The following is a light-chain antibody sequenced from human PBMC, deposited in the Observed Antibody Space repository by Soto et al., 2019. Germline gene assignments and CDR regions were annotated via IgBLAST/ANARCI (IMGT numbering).Light chain of an antibody. CDR3: QSYDSSLRVL. J-gene: IGLJ2*01. CDR2: VNI. Sequence: QSVLTQPPSVSGAPGQRVTISCTGDSSNIGAGYDVHWYQQLPGTAPKLLIYVNINRPSGVPDRFSASRSDSSASLAITRLQAEDEADYYCQSYDSSLRVLFGGGTKVTVL. V-gene: IGLV1-40*01. CDR1: SSNIGAGYD.